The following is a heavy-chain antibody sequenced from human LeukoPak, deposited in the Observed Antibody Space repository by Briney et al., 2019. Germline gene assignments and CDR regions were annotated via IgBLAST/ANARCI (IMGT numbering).Heavy chain of an antibody. J-gene: IGHJ4*02. CDR1: GGSISSSSNY. Sequence: PSETLSLTCTVSGGSISSSSNYWGWIRQPPGTGLEWIGSIYHSGSTYYNPSLKSRVTISVDTSKNQFSLKLSSVTAADTAVYYCARTYYYGSGLFDYWGQGTLVTVSS. V-gene: IGHV4-39*07. CDR2: IYHSGST. CDR3: ARTYYYGSGLFDY. D-gene: IGHD3-10*01.